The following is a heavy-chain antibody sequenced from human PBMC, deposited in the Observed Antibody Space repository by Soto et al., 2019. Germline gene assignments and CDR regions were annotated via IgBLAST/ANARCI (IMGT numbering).Heavy chain of an antibody. Sequence: GGSLRLSCAASGFTFSSYEMNWVRRAPGKGLEWVSYISSSGSTIYYADSVKGRFTISRDNAKNSLYLQMNSLRAEDTAVYYCARAHGSRIAARPVDYWGQGTLVTVSS. CDR3: ARAHGSRIAARPVDY. CDR1: GFTFSSYE. D-gene: IGHD6-6*01. CDR2: ISSSGSTI. J-gene: IGHJ4*02. V-gene: IGHV3-48*03.